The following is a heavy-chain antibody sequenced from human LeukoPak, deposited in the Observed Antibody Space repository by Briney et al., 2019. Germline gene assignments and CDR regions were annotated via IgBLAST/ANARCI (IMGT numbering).Heavy chain of an antibody. CDR3: ARPGIAENFDY. J-gene: IGHJ4*02. CDR1: GFTFSSYA. CDR2: ISYDGSNK. V-gene: IGHV3-30*09. Sequence: QPGRSLRLSCAASGFTFSSYAMHWVRQAPGKGLEWVAVISYDGSNKYYADSVKGRFAISRDNSKNTLYLQMNSLRAEDTAVYYCARPGIAENFDYWGQGTLVTVYS. D-gene: IGHD6-13*01.